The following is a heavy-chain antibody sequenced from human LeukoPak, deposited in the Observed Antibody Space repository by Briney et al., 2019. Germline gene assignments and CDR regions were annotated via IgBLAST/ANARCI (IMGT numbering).Heavy chain of an antibody. CDR2: INWNGGST. V-gene: IGHV3-20*04. CDR1: GFTFDDYG. Sequence: PGGSQRLSCAASGFTFDDYGMSWVRQAPGKGLEWVSGINWNGGSTGYADSVKGRFTISRDNAKNSLYLQMNSLRAEDTALYYCATESVTIFGVGTYFDYWGQGTLVTVSS. J-gene: IGHJ4*02. CDR3: ATESVTIFGVGTYFDY. D-gene: IGHD3-3*01.